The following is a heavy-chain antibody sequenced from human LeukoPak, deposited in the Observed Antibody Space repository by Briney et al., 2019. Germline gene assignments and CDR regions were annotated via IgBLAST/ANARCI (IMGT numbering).Heavy chain of an antibody. CDR3: AGVYYDRMYYYMDV. CDR2: ISSSGSTI. J-gene: IGHJ6*03. V-gene: IGHV3-11*04. D-gene: IGHD3-22*01. Sequence: PGGSLRPSCAASGFTFSDYYMSWIRQAPGKGLEWVSYISSSGSTIYYADSVKGRFTISRDNAKNSLYLQMNSLRAEDTAVYYCAGVYYDRMYYYMDVWGKGTTVTVSS. CDR1: GFTFSDYY.